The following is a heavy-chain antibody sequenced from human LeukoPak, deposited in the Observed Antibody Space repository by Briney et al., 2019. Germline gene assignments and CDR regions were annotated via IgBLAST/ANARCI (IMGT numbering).Heavy chain of an antibody. CDR3: AKRGVVIRVILVGFHKEAYYFDS. CDR1: GFTFDDYA. CDR2: ISWNSGSI. D-gene: IGHD3-22*01. J-gene: IGHJ4*02. Sequence: GRSLRLSCAASGFTFDDYAMHWVRQAPGKGLEWVSGISWNSGSIGYADSVKGRFTISRDNAKNSLYLQMNSLRVEDTAVYFCAKRGVVIRVILVGFHKEAYYFDSWGQGALVTVSS. V-gene: IGHV3-9*01.